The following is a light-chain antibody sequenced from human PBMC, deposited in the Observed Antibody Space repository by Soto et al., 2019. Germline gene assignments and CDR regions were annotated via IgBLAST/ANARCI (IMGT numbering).Light chain of an antibody. V-gene: IGLV2-14*01. CDR3: SSYTSSSTVI. CDR1: SNDVGGYNY. CDR2: ELT. J-gene: IGLJ2*01. Sequence: QSVLTQPASVSGSPGQSITISCTGTSNDVGGYNYVSWYQQHPGKVPKLMIYELTTRPSGISNRFSGSKSGNTASLTISGLQAEDEADYYCSSYTSSSTVIFGGGTKLTVL.